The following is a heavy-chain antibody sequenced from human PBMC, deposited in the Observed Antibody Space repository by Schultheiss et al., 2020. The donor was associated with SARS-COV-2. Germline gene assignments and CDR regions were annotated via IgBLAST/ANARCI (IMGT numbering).Heavy chain of an antibody. V-gene: IGHV3-48*04. CDR1: GFTFSSYS. CDR3: ARGKIFFDY. CDR2: ISSSGSTI. J-gene: IGHJ4*02. Sequence: GGSLRLSCAASGFTFSSYSMNWVRQAPGKGLEWVSYISSSGSTINYADSVKGRFTISRDNAKNSLYLQMNSLRPVDTAVYHCARGKIFFDYWGQGTLVTVSS.